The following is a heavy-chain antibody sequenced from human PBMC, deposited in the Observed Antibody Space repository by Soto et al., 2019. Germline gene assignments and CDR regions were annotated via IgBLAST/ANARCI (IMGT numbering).Heavy chain of an antibody. Sequence: QVQLQESGPGLVKPSETLSLTCTVSGGSIISGYWSWIRQPQGKGLEWIGYISYSGNTNYNPPLNSLVTMSVDTPKNQFSRRLSSVTTADTAVYYCAGLRCYAGSPIDYWGEGILVTVSS. CDR3: AGLRCYAGSPIDY. CDR1: GGSIISGY. V-gene: IGHV4-59*01. CDR2: ISYSGNT. D-gene: IGHD2-15*01. J-gene: IGHJ4*02.